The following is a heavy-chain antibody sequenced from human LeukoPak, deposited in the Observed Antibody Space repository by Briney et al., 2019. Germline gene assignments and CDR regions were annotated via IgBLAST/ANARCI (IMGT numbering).Heavy chain of an antibody. Sequence: GGSLRLSCAASGFTFSSHGMHWVRQAPGKGLEWVSYISSSSSYTNYADSVKGRFTISRDNAKNSLYLQMTSLRAEDTAVYYCARRFWYAFDSWGQGTMVTVSS. CDR1: GFTFSSHG. D-gene: IGHD3-3*01. J-gene: IGHJ3*02. CDR2: ISSSSSYT. CDR3: ARRFWYAFDS. V-gene: IGHV3-21*05.